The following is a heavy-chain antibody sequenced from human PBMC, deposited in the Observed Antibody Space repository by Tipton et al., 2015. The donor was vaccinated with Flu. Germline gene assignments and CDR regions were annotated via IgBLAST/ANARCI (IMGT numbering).Heavy chain of an antibody. V-gene: IGHV4-38-2*02. J-gene: IGHJ4*02. Sequence: GLVKPSETLSLTCTISGDSISSDYYWGWIRQPPGKGLEWIGNFFRTGNTYHNPSLKSRVSISIDTSKNQFSLKVFSVTAADTALYYCTRHANYGSGSPYYFDHWGQGSLVTVSS. CDR2: FFRTGNT. CDR3: TRHANYGSGSPYYFDH. D-gene: IGHD3-10*01. CDR1: GDSISSDYY.